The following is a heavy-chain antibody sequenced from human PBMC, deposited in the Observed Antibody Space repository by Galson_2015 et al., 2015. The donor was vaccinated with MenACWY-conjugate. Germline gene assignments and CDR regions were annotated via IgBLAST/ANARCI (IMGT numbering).Heavy chain of an antibody. CDR3: AKGAVTAISYLDY. V-gene: IGHV3-30*18. CDR1: GFTFSSFA. J-gene: IGHJ4*02. CDR2: VSYDGTKK. Sequence: LRLSCAASGFTFSSFALHWVRQAPGKGLEWVALVSYDGTKKYYGDSVEGRFTISKDNSKNQFYLQMNSLRPEDTGVYYCAKGAVTAISYLDYWGQGTLVTVSS. D-gene: IGHD2-21*02.